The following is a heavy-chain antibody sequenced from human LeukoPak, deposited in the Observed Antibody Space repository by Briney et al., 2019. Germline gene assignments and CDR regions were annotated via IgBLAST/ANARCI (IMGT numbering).Heavy chain of an antibody. CDR1: GFTFSSYS. J-gene: IGHJ6*02. D-gene: IGHD3-10*01. CDR2: ISSSSSYI. V-gene: IGHV3-21*01. CDR3: ARRKSDYYYGSGSYYSSTNGMDV. Sequence: PGGSLRLSRAASGFTFSSYSMNWVRQAPGKGLEWVSSISSSSSYIYYADSVKGRFTISRENAKNSLYLQMNSLRAEDTAVYYCARRKSDYYYGSGSYYSSTNGMDVWGQGTTVTVS.